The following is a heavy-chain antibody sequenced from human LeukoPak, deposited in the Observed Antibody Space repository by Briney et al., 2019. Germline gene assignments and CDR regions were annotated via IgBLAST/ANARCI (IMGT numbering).Heavy chain of an antibody. CDR3: ASPDYYGSGGYDY. V-gene: IGHV4-34*01. D-gene: IGHD3-10*01. J-gene: IGHJ4*02. CDR2: INHSGST. CDR1: GGSFSGYY. Sequence: SETLSLTCAVYGGSFSGYYWSWIRQPPGKGLEWIGEINHSGSTNYNPSLKSRVTISVDTSKNQFSLKLSSVTAADTAVYYCASPDYYGSGGYDYWGQGTLVTVSS.